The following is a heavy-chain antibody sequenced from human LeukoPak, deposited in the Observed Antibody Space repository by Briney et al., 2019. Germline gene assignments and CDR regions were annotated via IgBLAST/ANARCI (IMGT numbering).Heavy chain of an antibody. CDR3: ERLFSDSSSFNYYYGMDV. D-gene: IGHD6-13*01. J-gene: IGHJ6*02. V-gene: IGHV4-59*08. Sequence: SETLSLTCTVSGGSISSYYWSWIRQPPGKGLEWIGDIYYGGSTNYNPSLKGRVTISGDTSKNQFSLKLSSVTAADTAVYYCERLFSDSSSFNYYYGMDVWGQGTTVTASS. CDR2: IYYGGST. CDR1: GGSISSYY.